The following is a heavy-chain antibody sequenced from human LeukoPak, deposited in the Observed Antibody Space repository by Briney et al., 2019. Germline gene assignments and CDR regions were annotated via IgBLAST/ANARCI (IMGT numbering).Heavy chain of an antibody. CDR2: IKQDGSET. V-gene: IGHV3-7*03. Sequence: PGGSLRLSCAASGFTFNNYCMSWVRQSPGKGLEWVANIKQDGSETYYVDSVKGRFTISRDNAKNSLCLQMNSLRTGDTAVYFCARGKSSGAPGGYWGQGTLVTVSS. CDR3: ARGKSSGAPGGY. CDR1: GFTFNNYC. D-gene: IGHD3-22*01. J-gene: IGHJ4*02.